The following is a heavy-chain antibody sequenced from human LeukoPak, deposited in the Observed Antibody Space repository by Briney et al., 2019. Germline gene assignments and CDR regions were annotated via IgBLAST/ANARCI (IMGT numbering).Heavy chain of an antibody. D-gene: IGHD6-13*01. V-gene: IGHV4-39*07. CDR2: IYSSGSA. Sequence: PSETLSLTCTVSGGSISSSSYYWGWIRQPPGKGLEWIGTIYSSGSAYYNPSLKSRVTISVDTSKKQFSLKLTSVTAADTAVYYCAREEGSSWYLGYWGQGTLVTVSS. J-gene: IGHJ4*02. CDR3: AREEGSSWYLGY. CDR1: GGSISSSSYY.